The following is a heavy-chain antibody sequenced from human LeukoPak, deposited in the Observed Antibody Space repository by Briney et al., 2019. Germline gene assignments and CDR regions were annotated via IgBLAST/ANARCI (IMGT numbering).Heavy chain of an antibody. CDR1: GVTISSDY. V-gene: IGHV3-53*04. J-gene: IGHJ4*02. Sequence: GGSLRLSCAASGVTISSDYMLWVRQAPGKGLEWVSVIYSDGNTYYADSVKGRFTTSRHNSKNTLFLQMDSLRTEDTAIYYCASRMTFGGQGTLVTVSS. CDR2: IYSDGNT. CDR3: ASRMTF. D-gene: IGHD2/OR15-2a*01.